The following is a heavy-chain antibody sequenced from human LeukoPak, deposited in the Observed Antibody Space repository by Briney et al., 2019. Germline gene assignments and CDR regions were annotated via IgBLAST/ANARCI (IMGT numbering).Heavy chain of an antibody. D-gene: IGHD3-10*01. CDR2: INHSGST. CDR1: GGSFSGYY. J-gene: IGHJ5*02. V-gene: IGHV4-34*01. CDR3: ARGGYYGSGNDFRFDP. Sequence: PSETLSLTCAVYGGSFSGYYWSWLRQPPGKGLEWIGEINHSGSTNYKPSLKSRVTISVDTSKNQFSLKLSSVTAADTAVYYCARGGYYGSGNDFRFDPWGQGTLVTVSS.